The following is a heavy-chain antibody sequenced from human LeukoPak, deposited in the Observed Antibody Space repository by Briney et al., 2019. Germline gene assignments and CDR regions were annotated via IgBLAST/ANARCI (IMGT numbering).Heavy chain of an antibody. Sequence: AGGSLRLSCAASGFTFSSYGMHWVRQAPGKGLEWVSSISSSSSNIYYADSVKGRFTISRDNAKNSLYLQMNSLRVEDTAVYYCARCTTGRTFGSLREIKRSREIDYWGQGTLVTVSS. V-gene: IGHV3-21*01. D-gene: IGHD1-1*01. CDR2: ISSSSSNI. CDR3: ARCTTGRTFGSLREIKRSREIDY. CDR1: GFTFSSYG. J-gene: IGHJ4*02.